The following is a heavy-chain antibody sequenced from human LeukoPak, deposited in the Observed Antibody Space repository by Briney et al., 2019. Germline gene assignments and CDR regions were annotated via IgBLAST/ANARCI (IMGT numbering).Heavy chain of an antibody. CDR3: ASSVGDSGYGP. D-gene: IGHD5-12*01. V-gene: IGHV3-30-3*01. Sequence: GGSLRLSCAASGFTFSSYAMHWVRQAPGKGLEWVAVISYDGSNKYYADSVKGRFTISRDNSKNTLYLQMNSLRAEDTAVYYCASSVGDSGYGPWGQGTLVTVSS. CDR1: GFTFSSYA. CDR2: ISYDGSNK. J-gene: IGHJ5*02.